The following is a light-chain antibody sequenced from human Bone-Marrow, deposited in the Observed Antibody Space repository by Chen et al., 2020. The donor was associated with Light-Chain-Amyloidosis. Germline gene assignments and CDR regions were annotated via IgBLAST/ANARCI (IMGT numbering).Light chain of an antibody. CDR3: QSADSSGTYEVI. Sequence: SDELTQPPSVSVSPGQTPRITCSGDDLPTKYAYWYQQKPGQAPVLVIHRATERPSGISERFSGSSSGTTATLTISGVQAEDEADYHCQSADSSGTYEVIFGGGTKLTVL. CDR2: RAT. V-gene: IGLV3-25*03. J-gene: IGLJ2*01. CDR1: DLPTKY.